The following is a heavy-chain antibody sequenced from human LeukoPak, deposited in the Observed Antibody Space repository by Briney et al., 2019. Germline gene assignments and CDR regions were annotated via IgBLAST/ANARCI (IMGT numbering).Heavy chain of an antibody. Sequence: GSLTLSCAASGFTLSSYAMHWVRQAPAKGLEWVAVISYDGSNKYYTDSVKGRFSISRDNSKNTLYLQMNSLRAEDTAVYYCAKDPGYCSGGRCYYFDYLGQGTLVTVSS. V-gene: IGHV3-30*18. D-gene: IGHD2-15*01. CDR3: AKDPGYCSGGRCYYFDY. J-gene: IGHJ4*02. CDR1: GFTLSSYA. CDR2: ISYDGSNK.